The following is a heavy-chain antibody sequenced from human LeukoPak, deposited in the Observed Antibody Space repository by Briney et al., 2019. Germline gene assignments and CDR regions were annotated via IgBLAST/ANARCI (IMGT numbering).Heavy chain of an antibody. Sequence: GGSLRLSCAASGFTFSNYSMNWVRQAPGKGLEWVSYIRSSGNAIYYADSVKGRFTISRDNAKNSLYLQMNSLRAEDTALYYCAKDKSPAGGFLLGHDALDIWGQGTMVTVSS. CDR2: IRSSGNAI. CDR1: GFTFSNYS. D-gene: IGHD1-26*01. V-gene: IGHV3-48*04. CDR3: AKDKSPAGGFLLGHDALDI. J-gene: IGHJ3*02.